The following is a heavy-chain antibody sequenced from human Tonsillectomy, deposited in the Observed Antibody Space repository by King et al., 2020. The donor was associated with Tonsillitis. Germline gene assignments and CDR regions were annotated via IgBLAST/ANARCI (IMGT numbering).Heavy chain of an antibody. CDR2: IRYDGRHE. CDR3: AKDSAAFISVGGTGEYLDH. CDR1: GIDFSTYG. J-gene: IGHJ4*02. D-gene: IGHD6-19*01. Sequence: HVQLVESGGGVVQPGGSLRLSCAASGIDFSTYGMHWVRQAPGKGLEWVAFIRYDGRHEYYADSVKGRFTISRDNSKNTLNLQMNSLRVEDTAVYYCAKDSAAFISVGGTGEYLDHWGQGTLVTVSS. V-gene: IGHV3-30*02.